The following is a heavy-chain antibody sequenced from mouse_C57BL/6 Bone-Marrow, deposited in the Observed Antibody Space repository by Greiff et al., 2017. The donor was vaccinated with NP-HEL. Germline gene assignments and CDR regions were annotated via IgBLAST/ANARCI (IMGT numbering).Heavy chain of an antibody. V-gene: IGHV14-3*01. Sequence: IQLQQSVAELVRPGASVKLSCTASGFNIKNTYMHWVKQRPEQGLEWIGRIDPANGNTKYAPKFQGKATITADTSSNPAYLQLSSLTSEDTAIYYCARGGLRRRDDFDYWGQGTTLTVSS. D-gene: IGHD2-4*01. CDR1: GFNIKNTY. J-gene: IGHJ2*01. CDR3: ARGGLRRRDDFDY. CDR2: IDPANGNT.